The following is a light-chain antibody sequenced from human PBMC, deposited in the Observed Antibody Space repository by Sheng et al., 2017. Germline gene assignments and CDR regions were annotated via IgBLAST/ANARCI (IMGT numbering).Light chain of an antibody. J-gene: IGKJ4*01. CDR3: QQTFGTPFT. CDR2: DSS. Sequence: DIQMTQSPSSLSASVGDRVALTCRASQDIRKYLSWYHQQPGKVPKVLVYDSSKLENGVPSRFSGSGSGTEFTLTINGLQPDDFGTYYCQQTFGTPFTFGGGTKVEVK. CDR1: QDIRKY. V-gene: IGKV1-39*01.